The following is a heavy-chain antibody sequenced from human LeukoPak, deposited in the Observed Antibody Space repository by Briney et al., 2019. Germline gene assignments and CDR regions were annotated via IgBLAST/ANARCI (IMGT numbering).Heavy chain of an antibody. V-gene: IGHV3-7*01. CDR2: IKEDGSEK. CDR1: GYIFGNYW. D-gene: IGHD6-13*01. J-gene: IGHJ4*02. CDR3: ASGRQLGY. Sequence: PGGSLSLSCAASGYIFGNYWMSWVRQAPGKGLEWVANIKEDGSEKYYVDSVKGRFTISRDNARNSLYLQMNSLRAEDTAVYYCASGRQLGYWGQGTLVTVSS.